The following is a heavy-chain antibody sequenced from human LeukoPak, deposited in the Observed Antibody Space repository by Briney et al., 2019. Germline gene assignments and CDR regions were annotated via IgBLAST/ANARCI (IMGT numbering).Heavy chain of an antibody. CDR1: GFTFSDYY. CDR3: AKQIAAADYYGMDV. V-gene: IGHV3-11*04. Sequence: GGSLRLSCAASGFTFSDYYMSWIRQAPGKGLEWVSYINNIGTNIYYADSVKGRFTISRDNAKNSLYLQMNSLRAEDTAVYYCAKQIAAADYYGMDVWGQGTTVTVSS. CDR2: INNIGTNI. D-gene: IGHD6-13*01. J-gene: IGHJ6*02.